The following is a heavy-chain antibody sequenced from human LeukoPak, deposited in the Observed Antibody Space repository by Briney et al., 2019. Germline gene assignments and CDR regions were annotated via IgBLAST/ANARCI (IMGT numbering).Heavy chain of an antibody. CDR3: ARDPGSTSWRYYYYMDV. D-gene: IGHD2-2*01. CDR2: INPNSVGT. CDR1: GYTFTGYY. J-gene: IGHJ6*03. Sequence: ASVKVSCKASGYTFTGYYMHWVRQAPGQGLEWMGWINPNSVGTNYAQKFQGRVTMTRDTSISTAYMELSRLRSDDTAVYYCARDPGSTSWRYYYYMDVWGKGTTVTVSS. V-gene: IGHV1-2*02.